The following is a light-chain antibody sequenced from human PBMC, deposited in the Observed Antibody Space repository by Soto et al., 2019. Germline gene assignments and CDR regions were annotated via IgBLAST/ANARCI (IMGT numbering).Light chain of an antibody. J-gene: IGKJ1*01. CDR2: GAS. V-gene: IGKV3-15*01. CDR3: QQYNNWPRT. CDR1: PSVSSN. Sequence: ELVMTQSPATLSVSPGARSTLSCRASPSVSSNLAWYQQKPGQAPRLLIYGASTRATGIPARFSGSGSGTEFTLTISSLQSEDFAVYYCQQYNNWPRTFGQGTKVEIK.